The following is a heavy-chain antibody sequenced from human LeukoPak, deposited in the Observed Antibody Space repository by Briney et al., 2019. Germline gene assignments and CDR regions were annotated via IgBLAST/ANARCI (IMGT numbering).Heavy chain of an antibody. D-gene: IGHD6-19*01. V-gene: IGHV4-39*01. J-gene: IGHJ4*02. CDR1: GGSISSSSYY. Sequence: SETLSLTCTVSGGSISSSSYYWGWIRQPPGKGLEWIGSIYYSGSTYYNPSLKSRVTISVDTSKNQFSLKLSSVTAADTAVYYCARAVSSGWYDYWGQGTLVTVSS. CDR3: ARAVSSGWYDY. CDR2: IYYSGST.